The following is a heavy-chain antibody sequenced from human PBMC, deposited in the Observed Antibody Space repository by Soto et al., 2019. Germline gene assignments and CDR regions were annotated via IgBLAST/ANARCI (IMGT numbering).Heavy chain of an antibody. D-gene: IGHD3-16*01. CDR3: AKERSAYYDYIWGSYAY. Sequence: GGSLRLSCAASGFTFSSYGMHWVRQAPGKGLEWVAVISYDGSNKYYADSVKGRFTISRDNSKNTLYLQMNSLRAEDTAVYYCAKERSAYYDYIWGSYAYWGQGNLVTVS. CDR1: GFTFSSYG. CDR2: ISYDGSNK. V-gene: IGHV3-30*18. J-gene: IGHJ4*02.